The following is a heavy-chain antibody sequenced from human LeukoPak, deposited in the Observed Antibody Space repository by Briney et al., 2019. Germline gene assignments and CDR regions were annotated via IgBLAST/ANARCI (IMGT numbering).Heavy chain of an antibody. Sequence: SETLSLTCAVSGYSISSGYYWGWIRQPPGKGLEWIGSIYRSGSTSYNPSLKSRVTISLDTSKNHFSLKLSSVIAADTAVYYCARDYTTVTYNWFDPWGQGTLVTVSS. D-gene: IGHD4-17*01. CDR3: ARDYTTVTYNWFDP. J-gene: IGHJ5*02. CDR2: IYRSGST. CDR1: GYSISSGYY. V-gene: IGHV4-38-2*02.